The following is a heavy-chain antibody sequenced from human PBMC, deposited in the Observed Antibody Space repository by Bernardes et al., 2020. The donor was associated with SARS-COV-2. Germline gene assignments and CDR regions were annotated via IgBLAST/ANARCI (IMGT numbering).Heavy chain of an antibody. Sequence: AGSLTLSCVVFGFTLSILSFSWFRPAPGKGMEWVSSTPGVGMHIYYGDSVRGRLTTHRDNTRTSVFLEIETLRSEDTADYYSARDVGGTDWRFGFDVWGPG. CDR3: ARDVGGTDWRFGFDV. J-gene: IGHJ3*01. CDR1: GFTLSILS. D-gene: IGHD1-1*01. V-gene: IGHV3-21*01. CDR2: TPGVGMHI.